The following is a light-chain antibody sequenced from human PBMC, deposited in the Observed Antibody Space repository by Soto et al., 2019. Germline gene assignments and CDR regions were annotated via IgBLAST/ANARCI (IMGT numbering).Light chain of an antibody. CDR3: QQYYSTPLT. CDR1: QSVLYSSNNKNY. Sequence: DIVMTQSPDSLAVSLGERATINCKSSQSVLYSSNNKNYLAWYQQKPAQPPKLLIYWASTRESGVPDRFSGSGSGTDFTITISSLQAEDVAVYYCQQYYSTPLTFGGGTKVEIK. CDR2: WAS. V-gene: IGKV4-1*01. J-gene: IGKJ4*01.